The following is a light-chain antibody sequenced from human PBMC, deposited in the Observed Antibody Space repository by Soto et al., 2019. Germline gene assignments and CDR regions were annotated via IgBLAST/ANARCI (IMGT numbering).Light chain of an antibody. CDR1: SSDVGGYNY. CDR2: EVS. V-gene: IGLV2-14*01. J-gene: IGLJ1*01. CDR3: SSYTSSSIDYV. Sequence: QSALTQPASVSGSPGQSITISCTGTSSDVGGYNYVSWYQQHPGKAPKLMIYEVSNRHSGVSNRFSGYKSGNTASLTISGLQAEDEAGYYCSSYTSSSIDYVFGTGTKLTVL.